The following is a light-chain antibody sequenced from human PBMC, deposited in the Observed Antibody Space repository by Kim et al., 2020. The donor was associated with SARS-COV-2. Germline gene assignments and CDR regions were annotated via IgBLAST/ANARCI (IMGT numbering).Light chain of an antibody. J-gene: IGKJ3*01. CDR3: QQSYSTPPFT. Sequence: SVGDRVTITCRASQSISSYLNWYQQKPGKAPKLLIYAASSLQSGVPSRFSGSGSGTDFTLTISSLQPEDFATYYCQQSYSTPPFTFGPGTRVDIK. CDR1: QSISSY. CDR2: AAS. V-gene: IGKV1-39*01.